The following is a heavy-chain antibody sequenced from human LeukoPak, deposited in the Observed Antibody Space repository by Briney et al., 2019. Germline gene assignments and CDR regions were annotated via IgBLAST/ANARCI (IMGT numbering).Heavy chain of an antibody. V-gene: IGHV3-15*07. D-gene: IGHD1-20*01. CDR3: STLTSRGLSDS. CDR1: GLRFRNYG. Sequence: SGGSLRLSCVVSGLRFRNYGMHWVRQAPGKGLEWVGRIKSKADGETIDYAAPVKGRFTFSRDDSKNMLYLQMNSLKSEDTAVYYCSTLTSRGLSDSWGQGTLVTVSS. CDR2: IKSKADGETI. J-gene: IGHJ4*02.